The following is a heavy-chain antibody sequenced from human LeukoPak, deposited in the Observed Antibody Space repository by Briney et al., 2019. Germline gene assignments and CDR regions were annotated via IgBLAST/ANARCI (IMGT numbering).Heavy chain of an antibody. CDR2: IIPILGIA. V-gene: IGHV1-69*04. CDR3: ARDLGGRFDP. J-gene: IGHJ5*02. CDR1: GGTFSSYA. Sequence: GASVKVSCKASGGTFSSYAISWVRQAPGQGPEWVGRIIPILGIANYAQKFQGRVTITADKSTSTAYMELSSLRSEDTAVYYCARDLGGRFDPWGQGTLVTVSS.